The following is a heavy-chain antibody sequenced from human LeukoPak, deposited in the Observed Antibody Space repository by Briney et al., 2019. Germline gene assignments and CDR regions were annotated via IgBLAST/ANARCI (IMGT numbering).Heavy chain of an antibody. CDR2: ISSNGDSP. Sequence: GGSLRLSCAASGFTFSRYAMHWVRQAPGKGLEYVSAISSNGDSPYYANSVKGRFTISRDNSKNSLYLQTGSLRAEDMAVYYCARADSGPSFPPDYWGQGTLVTVSS. D-gene: IGHD5-12*01. J-gene: IGHJ4*02. CDR1: GFTFSRYA. CDR3: ARADSGPSFPPDY. V-gene: IGHV3-64*01.